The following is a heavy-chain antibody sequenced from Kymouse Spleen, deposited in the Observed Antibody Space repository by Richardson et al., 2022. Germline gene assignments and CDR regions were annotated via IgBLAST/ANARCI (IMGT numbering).Heavy chain of an antibody. J-gene: IGHJ6*02. CDR2: ISYDGSNK. D-gene: IGHD3-3*01. CDR1: GFTFSSYG. V-gene: IGHV3-30*18. Sequence: QVQLVESGGGVVQPGRSLRLSCAASGFTFSSYGMHWVRQAPGKGLEWVAVISYDGSNKYYADSVKGRFTISRDNSKNTLYLQMNSLRAEDTAVYYCAKDKTYYDFWSGHYYYGMDVWGQGTTVTVSS. CDR3: AKDKTYYDFWSGHYYYGMDV.